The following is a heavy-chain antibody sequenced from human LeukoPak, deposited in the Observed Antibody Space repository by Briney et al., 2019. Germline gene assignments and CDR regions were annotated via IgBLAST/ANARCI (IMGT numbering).Heavy chain of an antibody. D-gene: IGHD3-9*01. CDR1: GFTFSSYS. CDR2: ISSSSSYI. V-gene: IGHV3-21*01. J-gene: IGHJ6*03. Sequence: GGSLRLSCAASGFTFSSYSMNWVRQAPGKGLEWVSSISSSSSYIYYADSVKGRFTISRDNAKNSLYLQMNSLRAEDTAVYYCARDLTGSYYMDVWGKGTTVTVSS. CDR3: ARDLTGSYYMDV.